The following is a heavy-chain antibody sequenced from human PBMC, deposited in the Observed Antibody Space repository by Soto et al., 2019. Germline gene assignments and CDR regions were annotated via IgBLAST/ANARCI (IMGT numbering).Heavy chain of an antibody. CDR3: ARMGDVPYYYYGMDV. CDR2: INGYNGNT. V-gene: IGHV1-18*01. J-gene: IGHJ6*02. Sequence: QVQLVQSGAEVKKPGASVKVSCKASGYTFTRSGISWVRQAPGQGLEWMGWINGYNGNTNYTQKMQGRITMTTATPTSTAYMELRSLRSDDTAVYYGARMGDVPYYYYGMDVWGQGTTVIVSS. D-gene: IGHD3-16*01. CDR1: GYTFTRSG.